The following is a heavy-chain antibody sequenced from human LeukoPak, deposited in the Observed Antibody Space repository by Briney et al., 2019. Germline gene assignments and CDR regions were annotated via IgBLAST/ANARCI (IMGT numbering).Heavy chain of an antibody. CDR3: ARAPTFSGWFDY. D-gene: IGHD6-19*01. CDR1: GGSISSYY. V-gene: IGHV4-59*01. J-gene: IGHJ4*02. CDR2: IYYSGST. Sequence: SETLSLTCIVSGGSISSYYWSWIRQPPGKGLEWIGYIYYSGSTNYNPSLKSRVTISVDTSKNQFSLKLSSVTAADTAVYYCARAPTFSGWFDYWGQGTLVTVSS.